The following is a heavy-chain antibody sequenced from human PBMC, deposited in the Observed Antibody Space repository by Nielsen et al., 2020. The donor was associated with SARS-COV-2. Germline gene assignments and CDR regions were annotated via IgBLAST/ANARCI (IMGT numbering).Heavy chain of an antibody. J-gene: IGHJ6*02. Sequence: SVKVSCKASGGTFSSYAISWVRQAPGQGLEWMGGIIPIFGTANYAQKFQGRVTIIADESTSTAYMELSSLRSEDTAMYYCARSHEGRYYYYYGMDVWGQGTTVTVSS. V-gene: IGHV1-69*13. CDR1: GGTFSSYA. CDR3: ARSHEGRYYYYYGMDV. CDR2: IIPIFGTA.